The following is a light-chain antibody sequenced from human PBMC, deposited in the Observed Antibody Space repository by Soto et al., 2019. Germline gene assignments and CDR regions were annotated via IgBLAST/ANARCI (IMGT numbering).Light chain of an antibody. CDR1: QSVSSY. Sequence: EIVLTQSPATLSLSPGERATLSCRASQSVSSYLAWYQQKPGQAPRLLIYDASNRATGIPARFSGSGSGTDFTLTISSLDPEDFAVYYSQQRSNWPTFGQGTKVEIK. CDR2: DAS. V-gene: IGKV3-11*01. J-gene: IGKJ1*01. CDR3: QQRSNWPT.